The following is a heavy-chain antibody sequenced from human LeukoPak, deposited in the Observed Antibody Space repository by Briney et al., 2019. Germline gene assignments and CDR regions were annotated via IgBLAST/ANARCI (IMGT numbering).Heavy chain of an antibody. CDR3: ARVASYSSSWWNAEYFQH. CDR2: IKQDGSEK. J-gene: IGHJ1*01. Sequence: PGGSLRLSCVASGFTFSNYWMSWVRQAPGKGLEWVASIKQDGSEKYYVDSVKGRFTISRDNAKNSLYLQMNSLRAEDTAVYYCARVASYSSSWWNAEYFQHWGQGTLVTVSS. D-gene: IGHD6-13*01. CDR1: GFTFSNYW. V-gene: IGHV3-7*01.